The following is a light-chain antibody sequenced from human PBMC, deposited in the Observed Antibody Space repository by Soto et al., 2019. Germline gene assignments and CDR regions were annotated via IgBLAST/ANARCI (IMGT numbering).Light chain of an antibody. CDR2: EGS. J-gene: IGLJ2*01. CDR1: SSDVGSYNL. CDR3: CSYGGSRTLV. V-gene: IGLV2-23*01. Sequence: QSALTQPASVSGSPGQSITISCTGTSSDVGSYNLVSWYQQHPGKAPKIMIYEGSKRPSGVSNRFSGSKSGNTASLTISGLQAEDEADYYCCSYGGSRTLVFDGGTKLTVL.